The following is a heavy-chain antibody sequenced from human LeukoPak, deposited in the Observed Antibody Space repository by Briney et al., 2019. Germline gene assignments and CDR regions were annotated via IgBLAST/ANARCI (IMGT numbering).Heavy chain of an antibody. CDR3: ARANWNDFFFDY. CDR2: IDHTGST. Sequence: SETLSLICSVSGDSISMHYWSWIRQPPGKGLEWIGYIDHTGSTNYNPSLKSRVTISVDTSKNQFSLKLSSVTAADTAVYYCARANWNDFFFDYWGQGTLVTGSS. J-gene: IGHJ4*02. D-gene: IGHD1-1*01. CDR1: GDSISMHY. V-gene: IGHV4-59*11.